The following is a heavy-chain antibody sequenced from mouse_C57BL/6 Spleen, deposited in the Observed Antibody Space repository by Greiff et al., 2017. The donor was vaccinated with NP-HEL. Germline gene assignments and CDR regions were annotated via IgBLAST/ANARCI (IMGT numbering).Heavy chain of an antibody. V-gene: IGHV1-55*01. J-gene: IGHJ4*01. CDR1: GYTFTSYW. D-gene: IGHD1-1*01. CDR3: ARDRDYYGSSPSYAMDY. CDR2: IYPGSGST. Sequence: VKLQQPGAELVKPGASVKMSCKASGYTFTSYWITWVKQRPGQGLEWIGDIYPGSGSTNYNEKFKSKATLTVDTSSSTAYMQLSSLTSEDSAVYYCARDRDYYGSSPSYAMDYWGQGTSVTVSS.